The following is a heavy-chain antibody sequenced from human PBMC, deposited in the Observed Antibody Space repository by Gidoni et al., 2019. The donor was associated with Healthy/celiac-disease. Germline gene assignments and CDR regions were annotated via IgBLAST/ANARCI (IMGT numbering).Heavy chain of an antibody. V-gene: IGHV4-34*01. CDR2: INHSGST. Sequence: QVQLQQWGAGLLKPSETLSLTCAVYGGSFSGYYWSWIRQPPGKGLEWIGEINHSGSTNYNPSLKSRVTISVDTSKNQFSLKLSSVTAADTAVYYCARGLPYSEYSSSQGAGSMMNWGQGTLVTVSS. CDR1: GGSFSGYY. D-gene: IGHD6-6*01. J-gene: IGHJ4*02. CDR3: ARGLPYSEYSSSQGAGSMMN.